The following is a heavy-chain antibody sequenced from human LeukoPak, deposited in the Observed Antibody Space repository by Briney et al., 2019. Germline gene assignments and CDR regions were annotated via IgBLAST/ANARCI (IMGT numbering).Heavy chain of an antibody. CDR3: AKDRAHYYYYMDV. CDR2: ISGSGDTT. Sequence: GGSLRLSCAASGFTFSSFAMNWVRQAPGKGLEWVSIISGSGDTTHYTDSVKGRFTISRDNSKNTLYLQMNSLRAEDTAVYYCAKDRAHYYYYMDVWGKGTTVTVSS. V-gene: IGHV3-23*01. D-gene: IGHD3-10*01. CDR1: GFTFSSFA. J-gene: IGHJ6*03.